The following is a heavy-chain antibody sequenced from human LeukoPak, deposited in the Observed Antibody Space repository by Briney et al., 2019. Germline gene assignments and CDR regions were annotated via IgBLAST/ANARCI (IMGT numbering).Heavy chain of an antibody. V-gene: IGHV1-69*05. CDR2: IIPIFGTA. J-gene: IGHJ3*02. CDR1: GGTFSSYA. CDR3: ARVGRIVGATKGAFDI. D-gene: IGHD1-26*01. Sequence: SVKVSCKASGGTFSSYAISWVRQAPGQGLEWMGGIIPIFGTANYAQKFQGRVTITTDESTSTAYMELSSLRSEDTAVYYCARVGRIVGATKGAFDIWGQGTMVTVSS.